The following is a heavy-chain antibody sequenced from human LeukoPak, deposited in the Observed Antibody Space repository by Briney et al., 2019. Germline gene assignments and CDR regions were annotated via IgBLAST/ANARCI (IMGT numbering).Heavy chain of an antibody. J-gene: IGHJ4*02. D-gene: IGHD3-10*01. Sequence: ASVKVSCKISGSTLSELSMHWVRQAPGKGLEWLGGYEPESAEMVHARNFQGRVTMIEDTSTGTAYLELSSLKSEDTAVYYCAAGTYYSLTTVYWGQGTLVTVSS. CDR1: GSTLSELS. V-gene: IGHV1-24*01. CDR3: AAGTYYSLTTVY. CDR2: YEPESAEM.